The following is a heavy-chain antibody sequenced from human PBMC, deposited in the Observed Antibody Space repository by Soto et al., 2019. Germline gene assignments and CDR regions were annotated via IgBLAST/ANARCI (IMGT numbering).Heavy chain of an antibody. D-gene: IGHD6-6*01. CDR3: ASQSYSSSSRGPYNWFDP. J-gene: IGHJ5*02. Sequence: WASVKVSCKASGGTFSSYAISWVRQAPGQGLEWMGGIIPIFGTANYAQKFQGRVTITADESTSTAYMELSSLRSEDTAVYYCASQSYSSSSRGPYNWFDPWGQGTLVTVSS. V-gene: IGHV1-69*13. CDR1: GGTFSSYA. CDR2: IIPIFGTA.